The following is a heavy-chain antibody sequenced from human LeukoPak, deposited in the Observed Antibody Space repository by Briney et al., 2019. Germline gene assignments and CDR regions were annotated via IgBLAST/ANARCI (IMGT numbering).Heavy chain of an antibody. D-gene: IGHD3-3*01. Sequence: GSLRLSCAASGFTFSSYAMSWIRQPPGKGLEWIGEINHSGSTNYNPSLKSRVTISVDTSKNQFSLKLSSVTAADTAVYYCARGPGLSGYYIYWGQGTLVTVSS. CDR2: INHSGST. CDR3: ARGPGLSGYYIY. J-gene: IGHJ4*02. V-gene: IGHV4-34*01. CDR1: GFTFSSYA.